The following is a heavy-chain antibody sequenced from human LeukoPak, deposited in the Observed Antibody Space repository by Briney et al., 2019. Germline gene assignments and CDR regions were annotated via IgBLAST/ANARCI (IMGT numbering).Heavy chain of an antibody. V-gene: IGHV3-7*01. Sequence: PGGSLRLSCAASGFIFSSYGMHWVRQAPGKGLEWVANIKQDGSEKYYVDSVKGRFTISRDNAKNSLYLQMNSLRAEDTAVYYCARAPETIVATITPYFDYWGQGTLVTVSS. CDR1: GFIFSSYG. J-gene: IGHJ4*02. CDR2: IKQDGSEK. D-gene: IGHD5-12*01. CDR3: ARAPETIVATITPYFDY.